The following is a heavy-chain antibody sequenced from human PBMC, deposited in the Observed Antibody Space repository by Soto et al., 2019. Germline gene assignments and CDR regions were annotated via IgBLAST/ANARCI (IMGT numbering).Heavy chain of an antibody. D-gene: IGHD2-2*01. CDR3: ARATPAGSADS. Sequence: SETLSLTCTVSGGSNIRDGYYWSWIRQHPGKGLEWIAYISYSGSSYSNPSLKSRVTISADTSKNQFSLRLTSVTAADTAVYFCARATPAGSADSWGQGTLVTGLL. CDR1: GGSNIRDGYY. CDR2: ISYSGSS. J-gene: IGHJ4*02. V-gene: IGHV4-31*03.